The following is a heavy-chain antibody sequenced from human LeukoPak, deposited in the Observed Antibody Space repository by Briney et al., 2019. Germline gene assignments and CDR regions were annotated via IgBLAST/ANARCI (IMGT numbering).Heavy chain of an antibody. J-gene: IGHJ4*02. Sequence: ASVKVSCKASGYIFTNYYIHWVRQAPGQGIEWLGIIDPSGGSTNFAQKFQGRVTMTRDTSTSTVYMELSSLTSEDTAVYYCARGAYFDWVSHVDYWGQGTLVTVSS. CDR3: ARGAYFDWVSHVDY. D-gene: IGHD3-9*01. CDR1: GYIFTNYY. CDR2: IDPSGGST. V-gene: IGHV1-46*01.